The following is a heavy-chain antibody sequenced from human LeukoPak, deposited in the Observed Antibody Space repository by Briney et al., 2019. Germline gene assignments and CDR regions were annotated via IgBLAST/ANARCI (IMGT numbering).Heavy chain of an antibody. J-gene: IGHJ4*02. Sequence: ASVKVSCKASGYTFTGYCMNWVRQAPGQGLEWMGWISPNSGGTNYAQKFQGRVTMTRDTSITTAHMELSRLRSDDTAVYYCARGWDSLYYFDYWGQGTLVTVSS. D-gene: IGHD1-26*01. CDR1: GYTFTGYC. CDR2: ISPNSGGT. V-gene: IGHV1-2*02. CDR3: ARGWDSLYYFDY.